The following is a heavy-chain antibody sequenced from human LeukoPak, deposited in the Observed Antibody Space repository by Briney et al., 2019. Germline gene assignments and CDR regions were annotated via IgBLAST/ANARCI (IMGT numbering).Heavy chain of an antibody. V-gene: IGHV4-61*01. CDR3: ARLSVPAGYSYGLSFIGGMDV. CDR2: IYYSGST. Sequence: SETLSLTCTVSGGSISSGNYYWTWIRQPPGKGLEWIGYIYYSGSTNYNPSLKSRVTISVDTSKNQFSLKLSSVTAADTAVYYCARLSVPAGYSYGLSFIGGMDVWGQGTTVTVSS. D-gene: IGHD5-18*01. J-gene: IGHJ6*02. CDR1: GGSISSGNYY.